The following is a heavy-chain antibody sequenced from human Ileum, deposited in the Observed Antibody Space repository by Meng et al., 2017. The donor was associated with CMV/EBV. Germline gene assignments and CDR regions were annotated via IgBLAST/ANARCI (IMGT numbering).Heavy chain of an antibody. D-gene: IGHD2-2*01. CDR1: GYSTIGVRHL. CDR2: VHYTETT. Sequence: QVERAWADPGMRKPSEALSLTGTVSGYSTIGVRHLWGWTRQAPGKGLEWIAAVHYTETTHYNPSLRSRITISVDTAKNQISLKVSSLTAADTAIYYCAADISTAWFYYWGQGSLVTVSS. V-gene: IGHV4-39*07. CDR3: AADISTAWFYY. J-gene: IGHJ4*02.